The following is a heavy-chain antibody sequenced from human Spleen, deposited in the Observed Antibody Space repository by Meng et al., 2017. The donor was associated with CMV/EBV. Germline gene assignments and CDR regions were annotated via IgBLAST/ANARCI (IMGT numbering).Heavy chain of an antibody. Sequence: GESLKISCQGSGYSFSSYWIGWVRQMPGEGLEWMGLVYPNDSDTKYSPSFQGQVTISTDKSISTVYLQWSSLKASDTAMYYCASIGIYGGNTWGQGTLVTVSS. CDR2: VYPNDSDT. CDR1: GYSFSSYW. J-gene: IGHJ5*02. V-gene: IGHV5-51*01. D-gene: IGHD4/OR15-4a*01. CDR3: ASIGIYGGNT.